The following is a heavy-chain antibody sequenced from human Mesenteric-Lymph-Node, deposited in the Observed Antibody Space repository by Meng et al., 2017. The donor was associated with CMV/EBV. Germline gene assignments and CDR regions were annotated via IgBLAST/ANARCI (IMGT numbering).Heavy chain of an antibody. Sequence: GGSLRLSCGGSGFSFRSYWMSWVRQAPGKGLEWVANIKLDGSDTHYVDSVRGRFTISRDNAKNSLYLQMNSLRAEDTAVYYCAKEVTIFGVVRYGLDVWGQGTTVTVSS. CDR3: AKEVTIFGVVRYGLDV. CDR2: IKLDGSDT. D-gene: IGHD3-3*01. CDR1: GFSFRSYW. V-gene: IGHV3-7*03. J-gene: IGHJ6*02.